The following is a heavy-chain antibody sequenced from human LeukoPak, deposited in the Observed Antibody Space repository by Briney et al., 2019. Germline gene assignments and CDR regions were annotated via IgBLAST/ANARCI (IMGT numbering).Heavy chain of an antibody. CDR3: AKDRRFLEWLLFPLDY. CDR1: GYTFTSYG. D-gene: IGHD3-3*01. V-gene: IGHV1-18*01. Sequence: ASVKVSCKASGYTFTSYGISWVGQAPGQGLEWMGWINAYNGNTNYAQKLQGRVTMTTDTSTSTAYMELRSLRSDDTAVYYCAKDRRFLEWLLFPLDYWGQGTLVTVSS. CDR2: INAYNGNT. J-gene: IGHJ4*02.